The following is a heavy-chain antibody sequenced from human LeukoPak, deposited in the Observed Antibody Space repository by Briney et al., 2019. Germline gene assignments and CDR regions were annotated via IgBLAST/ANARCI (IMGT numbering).Heavy chain of an antibody. V-gene: IGHV4-59*08. D-gene: IGHD4-11*01. CDR2: IYYSGST. J-gene: IGHJ4*02. CDR1: AGSISSYY. Sequence: SETLSLTCTVSAGSISSYYWSWIRPPPGKGLEWIGYIYYSGSTNYNPTLKSRVTISVDTSKNQFSLKLSSVTAADTALYYCASTGYSYNYWGQGTLVTVSS. CDR3: ASTGYSYNY.